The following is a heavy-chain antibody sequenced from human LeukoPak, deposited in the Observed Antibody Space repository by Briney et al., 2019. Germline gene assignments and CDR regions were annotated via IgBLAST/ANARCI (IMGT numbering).Heavy chain of an antibody. D-gene: IGHD3-22*01. CDR2: IHTSGST. CDR3: ARDLYYYDSSGYYLWGFDI. J-gene: IGHJ3*02. Sequence: SETLSLTCTASGGSIRSGSYYWSWIRQPAGKGLEWIGRIHTSGSTNYNPSLKSRVTISVDTSKNQFSLKLSSVTAADTAVYYCARDLYYYDSSGYYLWGFDIWGQGTMVTVSS. V-gene: IGHV4-61*02. CDR1: GGSIRSGSYY.